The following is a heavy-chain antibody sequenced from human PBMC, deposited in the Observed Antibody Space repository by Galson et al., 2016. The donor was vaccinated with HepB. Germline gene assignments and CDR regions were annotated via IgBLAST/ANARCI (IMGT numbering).Heavy chain of an antibody. D-gene: IGHD6-6*01. Sequence: SLRLSCAASGFTFGSNAMHWARQAPGKGLEWVAVISYEGSTRYYADSVRGRFTSSRDNSRNTLYLRMNSLEPEDTAVYYCARGLAARPFVAFDLWGQGTMVTVSS. J-gene: IGHJ3*01. V-gene: IGHV3-30-3*01. CDR2: ISYEGSTR. CDR3: ARGLAARPFVAFDL. CDR1: GFTFGSNA.